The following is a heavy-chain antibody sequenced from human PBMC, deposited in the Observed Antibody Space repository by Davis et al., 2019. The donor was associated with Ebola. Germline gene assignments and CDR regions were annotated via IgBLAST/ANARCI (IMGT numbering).Heavy chain of an antibody. CDR1: GDSIMSNY. CDR3: ARDTNFHAMDV. D-gene: IGHD2/OR15-2a*01. Sequence: PSETLSLTCTVSGDSIMSNYWSWVRQPAGKGLEWIGRIYTSGGTNYNPSLKSRVTMSLDTSKNQFSLKLTSLTAADTAVYYCARDTNFHAMDVWGQGTTVIVSS. CDR2: IYTSGGT. J-gene: IGHJ6*02. V-gene: IGHV4-4*07.